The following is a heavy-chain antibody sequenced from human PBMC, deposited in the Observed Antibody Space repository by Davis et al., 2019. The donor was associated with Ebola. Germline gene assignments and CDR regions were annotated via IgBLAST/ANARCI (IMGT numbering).Heavy chain of an antibody. CDR1: SGSFSGYY. CDR2: INHSGST. D-gene: IGHD6-13*01. Sequence: PGGSLRLSCAVYSGSFSGYYWSWIRQPPGKGLEWIGEINHSGSTNYNPSLKSRVTISVDTSKNQFSLKLSSVTAADTAVYYCARRTTIAAAGKEFDPWGQGTLVTVSS. V-gene: IGHV4-34*01. J-gene: IGHJ5*02. CDR3: ARRTTIAAAGKEFDP.